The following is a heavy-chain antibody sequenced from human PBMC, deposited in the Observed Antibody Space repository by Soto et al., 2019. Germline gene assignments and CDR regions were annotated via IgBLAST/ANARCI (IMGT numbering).Heavy chain of an antibody. V-gene: IGHV3-23*01. D-gene: IGHD6-13*01. CDR3: AKTSGAGYSSSWPPAGFDP. J-gene: IGHJ5*02. CDR2: ISGSGGST. CDR1: GFTFSSYA. Sequence: GSLRLSCAASGFTFSSYAMSWVRQAPGKGLEWVSAISGSGGSTYYADSVKGRFTISRDNSKNTLYLQMNSLRAEDTAVYYCAKTSGAGYSSSWPPAGFDPWGQGTLVT.